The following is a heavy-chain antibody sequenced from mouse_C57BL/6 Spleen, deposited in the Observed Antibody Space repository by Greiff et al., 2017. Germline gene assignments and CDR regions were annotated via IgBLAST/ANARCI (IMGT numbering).Heavy chain of an antibody. CDR2: IDPSDSYT. V-gene: IGHV1-69*01. D-gene: IGHD3-2*02. Sequence: VQLQQPGAELVMPGASVKLSCKASGYTFTSYWMHWVKQRPGQGLEWIGEIDPSDSYTNYNQKFKGKSTLTVDKSSSTAYMQLSSLTSEDSAVYYCAREGSSGYVPFDYWGQGTTLTVSS. J-gene: IGHJ2*01. CDR1: GYTFTSYW. CDR3: AREGSSGYVPFDY.